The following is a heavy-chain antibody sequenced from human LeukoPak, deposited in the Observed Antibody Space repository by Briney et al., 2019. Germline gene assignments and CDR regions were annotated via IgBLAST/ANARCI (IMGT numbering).Heavy chain of an antibody. CDR3: ARDRSNIVLMVYEENWFDP. D-gene: IGHD2-8*01. CDR2: IIPIFGTA. CDR1: GGTFSSYA. J-gene: IGHJ5*02. Sequence: SVKVSCKASGGTFSSYAISWVRQAPGQGLEWLGRIIPIFGTANYAQKFQGRVTITTDESTSTAYMELSSLRSEDTAVYYCARDRSNIVLMVYEENWFDPWGQGTLVTVSS. V-gene: IGHV1-69*05.